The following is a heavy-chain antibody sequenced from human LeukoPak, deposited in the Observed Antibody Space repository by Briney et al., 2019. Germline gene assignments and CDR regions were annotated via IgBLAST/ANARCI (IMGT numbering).Heavy chain of an antibody. D-gene: IGHD4-11*01. CDR1: GYTFSSFA. V-gene: IGHV7-4-1*02. CDR2: INTNSGNP. J-gene: IGHJ6*03. CDR3: ARNRATVSTLRYYYYYMDV. Sequence: ASVKVSCKASGYTFSSFAMHWVRQAPGQGLEWMGWINTNSGNPTYAQGFTGRFAFSLDTSVSTAYLQISSLKAEDTAVYYCARNRATVSTLRYYYYYMDVWGKGTTVTVSS.